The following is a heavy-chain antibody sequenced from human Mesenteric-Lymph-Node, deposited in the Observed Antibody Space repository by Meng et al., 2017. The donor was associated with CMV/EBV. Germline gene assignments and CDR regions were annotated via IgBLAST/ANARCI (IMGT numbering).Heavy chain of an antibody. J-gene: IGHJ4*02. CDR3: ARDYYDSGNWLLLGDF. V-gene: IGHV1-2*02. CDR2: INPKNGGR. Sequence: ASVKVSCKASGYTFTGYYMHWVRQAPGQGLEWMGWINPKNGGRNYAQRFQGRVTMTRDTSISTAYMELSGLKSGDTAVYFCARDYYDSGNWLLLGDFWGQGTLVTVSS. CDR1: GYTFTGYY. D-gene: IGHD3-10*01.